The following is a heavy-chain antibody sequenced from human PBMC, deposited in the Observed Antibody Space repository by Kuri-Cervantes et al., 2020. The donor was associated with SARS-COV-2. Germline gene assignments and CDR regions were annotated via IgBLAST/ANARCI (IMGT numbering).Heavy chain of an antibody. CDR3: ARYTHYQLLDLAANEPFDY. CDR2: IKQDGSEK. CDR1: GFTFSSYW. V-gene: IGHV3-7*05. J-gene: IGHJ4*02. Sequence: GGSLRLSCAASGFTFSSYWMSWVRQAPGKGLEWVANIKQDGSEKYYVDSVKGRFTISRDNAKNSLYLQMNSLRAEDTAVYYCARYTHYQLLDLAANEPFDYWGQGTLVTVSS. D-gene: IGHD2-2*02.